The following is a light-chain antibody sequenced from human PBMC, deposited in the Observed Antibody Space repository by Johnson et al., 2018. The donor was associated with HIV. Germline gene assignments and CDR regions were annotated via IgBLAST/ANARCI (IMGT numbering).Light chain of an antibody. J-gene: IGLJ1*01. V-gene: IGLV1-51*02. CDR1: SSDMGNYA. CDR2: ENN. CDR3: GTWDSSLSAGRV. Sequence: QSVLTQPPSVSAAPGQKVTISCSGSSSDMGNYAVSWYQQLPGTAPKLLIYENNKRPSGIPDRFSGSKSGTSATLGITGLQTGDEADYYCGTWDSSLSAGRVFGTGTNVTVL.